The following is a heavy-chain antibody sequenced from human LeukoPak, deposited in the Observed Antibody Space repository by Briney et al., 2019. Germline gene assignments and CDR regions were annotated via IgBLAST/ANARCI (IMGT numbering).Heavy chain of an antibody. CDR2: ISYDGSNK. CDR1: GFTFSSYA. J-gene: IGHJ4*02. CDR3: ASSEGLARHEARGGFDY. V-gene: IGHV3-30-3*01. Sequence: GRSLRLSCAASGFTFSSYAMHWVCQAPGKGLEWVAVISYDGSNKYYADSVKGRFTISRDNSKNTLYLQMNSLRAEDTAVYYCASSEGLARHEARGGFDYWGQGTLVTVSS. D-gene: IGHD3-10*01.